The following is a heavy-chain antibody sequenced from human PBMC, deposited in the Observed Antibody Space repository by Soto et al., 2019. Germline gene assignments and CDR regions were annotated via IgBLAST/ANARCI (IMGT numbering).Heavy chain of an antibody. CDR3: ARDHYYDSSSESVYYYYGMDV. CDR2: IWYDGSNK. D-gene: IGHD3-22*01. Sequence: PGGSLRLSCAASGFTFSSYGMHWVRKAPAKGLEWVAVIWYDGSNKYYADSVKGRFTISRDNSKNTLYLQMNSLRAEDTAVYYCARDHYYDSSSESVYYYYGMDVWGQGT. V-gene: IGHV3-33*01. CDR1: GFTFSSYG. J-gene: IGHJ6*02.